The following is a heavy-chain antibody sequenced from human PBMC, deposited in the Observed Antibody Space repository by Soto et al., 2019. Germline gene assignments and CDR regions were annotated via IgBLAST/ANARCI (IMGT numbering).Heavy chain of an antibody. CDR3: ARHFPLPTDLQFYYYYYYGVDV. CDR1: GYNFTTFW. Sequence: GESLRISCNASGYNFTTFWISLIPQVPGKGLDWVWRIDPSDSYSNYSPSFQGHTTISADKSINTAYLHFSTLKASDTAVYYCARHFPLPTDLQFYYYYYYGVDVWGHGTAVTVSS. J-gene: IGHJ6*02. V-gene: IGHV5-10-1*01. CDR2: IDPSDSYS. D-gene: IGHD3-3*02.